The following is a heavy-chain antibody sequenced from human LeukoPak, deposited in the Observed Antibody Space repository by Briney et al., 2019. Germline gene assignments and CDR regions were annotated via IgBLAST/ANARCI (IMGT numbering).Heavy chain of an antibody. J-gene: IGHJ3*02. D-gene: IGHD3-22*01. CDR1: GFTVSSSY. Sequence: PGGSLRLSCAASGFTVSSSYMSWVRQAPGKGLEWVSGVYSGGNTFYADSVKGRFTISRDNSKNTLYLQIDSLRAEDTAVYYCARESPYYSYAFDIWGQGTMVTVSS. CDR3: ARESPYYSYAFDI. CDR2: VYSGGNT. V-gene: IGHV3-66*01.